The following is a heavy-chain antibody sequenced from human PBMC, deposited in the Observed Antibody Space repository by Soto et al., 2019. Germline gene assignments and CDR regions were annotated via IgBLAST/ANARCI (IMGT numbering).Heavy chain of an antibody. CDR2: IYPGNSDT. J-gene: IGHJ6*03. CDR1: GYSFTSYW. CDR3: ARHQFGTAARDYYYYYMDV. Sequence: PGESLKISCKGSGYSFTSYWIGWVRQMPGKGLEWMGIIYPGNSDTRYSPSFQGQVTISADKSISTAYLQWSSLKASDTAMYYCARHQFGTAARDYYYYYMDVWGKGTTVTVSS. V-gene: IGHV5-51*01. D-gene: IGHD2-2*01.